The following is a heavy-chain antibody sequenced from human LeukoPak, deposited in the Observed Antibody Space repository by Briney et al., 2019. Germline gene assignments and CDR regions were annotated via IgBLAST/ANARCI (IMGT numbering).Heavy chain of an antibody. V-gene: IGHV1-8*01. CDR1: GYTFTTYD. CDR3: ARGLGDYYDTSGHYYAVPAH. D-gene: IGHD3-22*01. J-gene: IGHJ4*02. CDR2: MNPNSGDT. Sequence: ASVKVSCKASGYTFTTYDITWVRQATGQGLEWMGWMNPNSGDTAYAQKFQGRVAMTRDTSISTAYMELSSLRSEDTAVYYCARGLGDYYDTSGHYYAVPAHWGQGTLVTVSS.